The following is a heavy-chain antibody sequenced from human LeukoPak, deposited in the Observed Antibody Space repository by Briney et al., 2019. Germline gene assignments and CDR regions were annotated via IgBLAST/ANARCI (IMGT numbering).Heavy chain of an antibody. CDR1: GGSFSGYY. D-gene: IGHD3-16*02. J-gene: IGHJ4*02. CDR2: INHSGST. Sequence: KPSETLSLTCAAYGGSFSGYYWSWIRQPPGKGLEWIGEINHSGSTNYNPSPKSRVTISVDTSKNQFSLKLSSVTAADTAVYYCARGPPLYYDYVWGSYRWYYFDYWGQGTLVTVSS. CDR3: ARGPPLYYDYVWGSYRWYYFDY. V-gene: IGHV4-34*01.